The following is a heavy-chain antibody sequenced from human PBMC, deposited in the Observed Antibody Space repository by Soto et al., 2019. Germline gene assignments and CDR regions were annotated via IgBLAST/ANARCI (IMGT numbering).Heavy chain of an antibody. CDR2: ISSQAFGGTT. CDR3: ATVYFYDSSADYYFDY. V-gene: IGHV3-49*04. D-gene: IGHD3-22*01. J-gene: IGHJ4*02. CDR1: GFTFDDYA. Sequence: GGSLRLSCTVSGFTFDDYAMSWVRQAPGKGLEWVGFISSQAFGGTTEYAASVEGRFTISTDESKTIAYLQMNSLKAADTAVYFCATVYFYDSSADYYFDYWGQGTLVTVSS.